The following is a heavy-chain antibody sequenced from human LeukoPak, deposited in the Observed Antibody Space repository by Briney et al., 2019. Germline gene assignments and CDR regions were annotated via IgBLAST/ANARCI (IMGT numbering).Heavy chain of an antibody. V-gene: IGHV1-8*01. Sequence: ASVKVSCKASGYTFTSYDINWVRQATGQGLEWMGWMNPNRGNTGYAQKFQGRVTMTRNTSISTAYMELSSLRSENTAVYYCARGPKTYSSGWSPSGYYYGMDVWGQGTTVTVSS. D-gene: IGHD6-19*01. CDR1: GYTFTSYD. CDR3: ARGPKTYSSGWSPSGYYYGMDV. CDR2: MNPNRGNT. J-gene: IGHJ6*02.